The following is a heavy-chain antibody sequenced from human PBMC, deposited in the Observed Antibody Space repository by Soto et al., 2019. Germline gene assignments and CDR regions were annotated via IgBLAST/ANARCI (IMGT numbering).Heavy chain of an antibody. V-gene: IGHV4-61*01. J-gene: IGHJ5*02. CDR2: IYYRGST. Sequence: QVQLQESGPGLVKPSETLSLTCTVSGGSVSSGSYYWSWIRQPPGKGLEWIGYIYYRGSTNYNPSLKSGVTRSVDTSKNQCSLKLSSVTAADTAVYYCARDLSGRGSFWFDPWGQGTLVTVSS. CDR3: ARDLSGRGSFWFDP. CDR1: GGSVSSGSYY. D-gene: IGHD3-10*01.